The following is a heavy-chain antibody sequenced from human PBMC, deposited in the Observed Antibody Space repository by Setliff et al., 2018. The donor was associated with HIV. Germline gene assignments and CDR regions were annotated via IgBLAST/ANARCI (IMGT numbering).Heavy chain of an antibody. Sequence: SSETLSLTCTVSGGSISSGCYYWNWIRQHPGKGLEWIGYIYYSGNTYYNPSLKSRITISLDTSKNQFSLKLSSVTAADTAVYYCARGIAAAGGYFDYWGPGTLVTVSS. V-gene: IGHV4-31*03. CDR1: GGSISSGCYY. CDR3: ARGIAAAGGYFDY. CDR2: IYYSGNT. J-gene: IGHJ4*02. D-gene: IGHD6-13*01.